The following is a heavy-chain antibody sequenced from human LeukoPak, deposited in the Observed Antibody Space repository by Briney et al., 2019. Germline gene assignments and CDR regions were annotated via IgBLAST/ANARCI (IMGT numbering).Heavy chain of an antibody. CDR3: TRWEATRFDC. CDR1: GFIFGDYA. CDR2: IRSKDYGGTA. D-gene: IGHD5-24*01. J-gene: IGHJ4*02. Sequence: PGGSLRLSCTASGFIFGDYAMSWVRQAPGKGLEWVGFIRSKDYGGTAEYAASVKGRFTISRDDSKSIAYLQMDSLKTEDTAVYYCTRWEATRFDCWGQGTLVSVSS. V-gene: IGHV3-49*04.